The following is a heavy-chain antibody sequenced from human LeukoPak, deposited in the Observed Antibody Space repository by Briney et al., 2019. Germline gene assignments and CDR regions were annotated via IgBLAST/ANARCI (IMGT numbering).Heavy chain of an antibody. Sequence: GGSLRLSCAASGFTFGSYGMHWVRQAPGKGLEWVAVISYDGSNKYYADSVKGRFTISRDNSKNTLYLQMNSLRAEDTAVYYCAKDGRQQLVRSYYYYGMDVWGQGTTVTVSS. CDR2: ISYDGSNK. D-gene: IGHD6-13*01. J-gene: IGHJ6*02. CDR1: GFTFGSYG. V-gene: IGHV3-30*18. CDR3: AKDGRQQLVRSYYYYGMDV.